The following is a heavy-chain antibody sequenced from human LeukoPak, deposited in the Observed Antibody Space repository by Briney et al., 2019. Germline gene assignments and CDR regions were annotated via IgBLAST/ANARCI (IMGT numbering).Heavy chain of an antibody. V-gene: IGHV3-48*01. D-gene: IGHD1-7*01. CDR1: GFTFSSYS. CDR3: ARDVGGGTKSY. CDR2: ISSSSSTI. J-gene: IGHJ4*02. Sequence: PGGSLRLSCAASGFTFSSYSMNWVRQAPGKGLEWVSYISSSSSTIYYADSVKGRFTISRDNAKNSLYLQMNSLRAEDTAVYYCARDVGGGTKSYWGQGTLVTVSS.